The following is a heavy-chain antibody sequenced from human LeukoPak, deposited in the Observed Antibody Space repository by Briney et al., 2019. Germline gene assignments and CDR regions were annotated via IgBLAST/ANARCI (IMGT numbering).Heavy chain of an antibody. Sequence: SETLSLTCTVSGGSISSTSYYWGWIRQPPGKGLEWIGSIYYSGSTYYNPSLKSRVTISVDTSKNQFSLKLSSVTAADTAVYYCAREAYYDILTGYYTTPYFDYWGQGTLVTVSS. CDR3: AREAYYDILTGYYTTPYFDY. CDR2: IYYSGST. CDR1: GGSISSTSYY. D-gene: IGHD3-9*01. V-gene: IGHV4-39*02. J-gene: IGHJ4*02.